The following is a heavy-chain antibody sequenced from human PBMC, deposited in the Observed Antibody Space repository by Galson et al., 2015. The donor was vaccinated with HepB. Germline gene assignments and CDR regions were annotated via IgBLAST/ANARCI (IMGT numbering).Heavy chain of an antibody. CDR3: AREPYNWNYLRPLMDV. CDR1: GFTFSSYA. V-gene: IGHV3-30-3*01. CDR2: ISYDGSNK. D-gene: IGHD1-7*01. Sequence: SLRLSCAASGFTFSSYAMHWVRQAPGKGLEWVAVISYDGSNKYYADSVKGRFTISRDNSKNTLYLQMNSLRAEDTAVYYCAREPYNWNYLRPLMDVWGQGTTVTVSS. J-gene: IGHJ6*02.